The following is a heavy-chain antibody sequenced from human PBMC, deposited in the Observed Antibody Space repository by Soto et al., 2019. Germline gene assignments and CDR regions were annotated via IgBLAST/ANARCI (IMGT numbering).Heavy chain of an antibody. V-gene: IGHV4-61*01. CDR1: GGSVSSGSYY. CDR3: ARDMGCSGGSCYRLYYYGMDV. CDR2: IYYSGST. J-gene: IGHJ6*02. Sequence: SGTLSLTCTVSGGSVSSGSYYWSWIRQPPGKGLEWIGYIYYSGSTNYNPSLKSRVTISVDTSKNQFSLKLSSVTAADTAVYYCARDMGCSGGSCYRLYYYGMDVWGQGTTVTVSS. D-gene: IGHD2-15*01.